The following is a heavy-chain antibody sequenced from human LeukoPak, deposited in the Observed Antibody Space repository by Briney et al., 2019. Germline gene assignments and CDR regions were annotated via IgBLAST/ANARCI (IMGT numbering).Heavy chain of an antibody. J-gene: IGHJ4*02. CDR2: ISGSGGST. V-gene: IGHV3-23*01. D-gene: IGHD5-24*01. CDR3: AKGTLDGYNDYFDY. CDR1: GFTVSSNY. Sequence: GGPLRLSCAASGFTVSSNYMSWVRQAPGKGLEWVSAISGSGGSTYYADSVKGRFTISRDNSKNTLYLQMNSLRAEDTAVYYCAKGTLDGYNDYFDYWGQGTLVTVSS.